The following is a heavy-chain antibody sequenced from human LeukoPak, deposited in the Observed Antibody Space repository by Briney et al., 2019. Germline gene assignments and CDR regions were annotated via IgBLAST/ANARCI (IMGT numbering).Heavy chain of an antibody. V-gene: IGHV4-34*01. Sequence: SETLSLTCAVYGGSFSGYYWSWIRQPPGKGLEWIGEINHSGSTNYNPSLKSRVTISVDTSKNQFSLKLSSVTVADTAVYYCARRGGNYYGSGSYRYYYYYMDVWGKGTTVTVSS. CDR2: INHSGST. D-gene: IGHD3-10*01. J-gene: IGHJ6*03. CDR3: ARRGGNYYGSGSYRYYYYYMDV. CDR1: GGSFSGYY.